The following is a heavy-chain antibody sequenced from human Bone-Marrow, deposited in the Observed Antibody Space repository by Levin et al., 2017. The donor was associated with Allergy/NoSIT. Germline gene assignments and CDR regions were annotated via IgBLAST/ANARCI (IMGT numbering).Heavy chain of an antibody. D-gene: IGHD3-16*01. V-gene: IGHV3-7*01. J-gene: IGHJ4*02. CDR3: ATEAYDYVWGSYYGAPHAHYFHY. CDR2: IKQDGSEK. Sequence: GGSLRLSCAASGFSFSTYWMSWVRQAPGKGLEWVANIKQDGSEKYSVDSVKGRFSISRDNAKNSLYLQMNSLRAEDTAVYYCATEAYDYVWGSYYGAPHAHYFHYWGQGTLVTVSS. CDR1: GFSFSTYW.